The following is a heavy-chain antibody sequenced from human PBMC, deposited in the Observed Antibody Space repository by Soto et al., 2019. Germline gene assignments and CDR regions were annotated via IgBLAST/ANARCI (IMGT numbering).Heavy chain of an antibody. J-gene: IGHJ3*02. V-gene: IGHV2-5*02. CDR3: VHRLTSPYYFDGSDHPDVVDI. CDR1: GFSLSTIGVG. Sequence: QITLKESGPTLVKPAQTLTLTCTISGFSLSTIGVGVGWIRQPPGKALEWLALIYWDDDKRYSPSLKSRLTITKDTSENQVVLRVNKMDPVETATYSCVHRLTSPYYFDGSDHPDVVDIWGQGTVVTVSS. CDR2: IYWDDDK. D-gene: IGHD3-22*01.